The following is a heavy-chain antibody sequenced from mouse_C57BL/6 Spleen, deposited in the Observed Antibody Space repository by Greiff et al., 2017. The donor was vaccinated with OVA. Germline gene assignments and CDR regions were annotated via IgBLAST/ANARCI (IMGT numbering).Heavy chain of an antibody. V-gene: IGHV1-47*01. Sequence: QVQLQQSGAELVKPGASVKMSCKASGYTFTTYPIEWMKQNHGKSLEWIGNFHPYNDDTKYNEKFKGKATLTVEKSSSTVYLELSRLTSDDSAVYDCARGDYYGNYDWYFDVWGTGTTVTVSS. J-gene: IGHJ1*03. CDR3: ARGDYYGNYDWYFDV. CDR2: FHPYNDDT. CDR1: GYTFTTYP. D-gene: IGHD2-1*01.